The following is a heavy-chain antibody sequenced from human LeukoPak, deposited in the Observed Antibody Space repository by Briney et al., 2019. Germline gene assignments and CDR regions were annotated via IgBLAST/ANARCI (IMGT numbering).Heavy chain of an antibody. CDR1: GFTFSSYS. Sequence: GGSLRLSCAASGFTFSSYSMNWVRQAPGKGLEWVSSISSSSSYIYYADSVKGRFTISRDNAKNSLYLQMNSLRAEDTAVYYCARSYGGSYAFDIWGQGTMVTVSS. V-gene: IGHV3-21*01. CDR2: ISSSSSYI. D-gene: IGHD1-26*01. J-gene: IGHJ3*02. CDR3: ARSYGGSYAFDI.